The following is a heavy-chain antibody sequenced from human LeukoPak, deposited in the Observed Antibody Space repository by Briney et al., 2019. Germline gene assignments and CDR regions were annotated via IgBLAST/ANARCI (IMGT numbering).Heavy chain of an antibody. CDR1: GGSFSGYY. Sequence: SETLSLTCAVYGGSFSGYYWSWIRQPPGKGLEWIGEINHSGSTNYSPSLKSRVTISVDTSKNQFSLKLSSVTAVDTAVYYCARGYLAYYDSSGYVPYYFDYWGQGTLVTVSS. CDR2: INHSGST. V-gene: IGHV4-34*01. D-gene: IGHD3-22*01. CDR3: ARGYLAYYDSSGYVPYYFDY. J-gene: IGHJ4*02.